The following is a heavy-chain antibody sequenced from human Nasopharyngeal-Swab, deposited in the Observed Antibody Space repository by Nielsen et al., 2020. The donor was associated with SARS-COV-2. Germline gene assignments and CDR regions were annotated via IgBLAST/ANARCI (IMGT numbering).Heavy chain of an antibody. CDR1: GYSFTSYW. J-gene: IGHJ5*02. CDR2: IYPGDSDT. V-gene: IGHV5-51*01. D-gene: IGHD3-3*01. CDR3: ARGITIFGVAEPNWFDP. Sequence: GGSLRLSCKGSGYSFTSYWIGWVRQMPGKGLEWMGIIYPGDSDTRYSPSFQGQVTISADKSISTAYLQWSSLKASDTAIYYCARGITIFGVAEPNWFDPWGQGTLVTVSS.